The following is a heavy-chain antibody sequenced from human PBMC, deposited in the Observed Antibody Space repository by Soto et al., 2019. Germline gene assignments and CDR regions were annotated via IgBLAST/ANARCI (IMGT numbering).Heavy chain of an antibody. CDR1: GFTFSTYS. J-gene: IGHJ4*02. Sequence: TGGSLRLSCAASGFTFSTYSLNWVRQAPGKGLEWISYISSSSRTIYYADSVKGRFTISRDNAKNSLYLQMGSLRDEDTAVYYCARDAPDRADDSSGYWTFDYWGQGTLVTVSS. CDR2: ISSSSRTI. D-gene: IGHD3-22*01. CDR3: ARDAPDRADDSSGYWTFDY. V-gene: IGHV3-48*02.